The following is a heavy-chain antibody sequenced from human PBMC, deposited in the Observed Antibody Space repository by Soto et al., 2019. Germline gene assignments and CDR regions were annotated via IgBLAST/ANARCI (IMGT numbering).Heavy chain of an antibody. Sequence: GSLRLSGEACGFTLSNYAMSWVRQAPGKGLEWVSTISATGSTLYADSVKGRFTISRDNSKNTVYLQMNFLRAEDTAVYYCARHTVAAITDFDHWGQGTLVTVSS. CDR3: ARHTVAAITDFDH. D-gene: IGHD6-25*01. V-gene: IGHV3-23*01. J-gene: IGHJ4*02. CDR2: ISATGST. CDR1: GFTLSNYA.